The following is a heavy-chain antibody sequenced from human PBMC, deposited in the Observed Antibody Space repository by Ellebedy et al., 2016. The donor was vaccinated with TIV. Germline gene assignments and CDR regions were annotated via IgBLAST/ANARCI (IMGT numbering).Heavy chain of an antibody. D-gene: IGHD3-22*01. CDR1: GFTFDDYA. CDR3: AKGPDDSTLVDY. V-gene: IGHV3-9*01. CDR2: ISWNSGSI. Sequence: SLKISCAASGFTFDDYAMHWVRQAPGKGLEWVSGISWNSGSIGYADSVKGRFTISRDNAKNSLYLQMNSLRAEDTALYYCAKGPDDSTLVDYWGQGTLVTVSS. J-gene: IGHJ4*02.